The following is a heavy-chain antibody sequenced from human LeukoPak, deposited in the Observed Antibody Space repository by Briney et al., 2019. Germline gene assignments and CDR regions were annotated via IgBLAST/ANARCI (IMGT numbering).Heavy chain of an antibody. D-gene: IGHD2-15*01. V-gene: IGHV1-8*01. CDR3: ARAPIGRYCSGGSCYLNLYYFDY. J-gene: IGHJ4*02. CDR1: GYTFTSYD. CDR2: MNPNSGNT. Sequence: ASVKVSCKASGYTFTSYDINWVRQATGQGLEWMGWMNPNSGNTGYAQKFQGRVTMTRNTSISTAYMELSSLRSEDTAVYYCARAPIGRYCSGGSCYLNLYYFDYWSQGTLVTVSS.